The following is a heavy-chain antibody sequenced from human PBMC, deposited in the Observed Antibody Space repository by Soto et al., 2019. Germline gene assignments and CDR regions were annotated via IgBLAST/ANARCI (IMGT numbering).Heavy chain of an antibody. CDR3: ASGGRGAQLAHTFDI. CDR2: ISSNTHYI. CDR1: GFTFSTYS. D-gene: IGHD3-16*01. V-gene: IGHV3-21*01. J-gene: IGHJ3*02. Sequence: GGSLRLSCVASGFTFSTYSMNWVRQAPGKGLEWVSSISSNTHYIYYADSVRGRFTISRDNPKNSLSLQMNSLSAEDTAVYYCASGGRGAQLAHTFDICGQGTMVAV.